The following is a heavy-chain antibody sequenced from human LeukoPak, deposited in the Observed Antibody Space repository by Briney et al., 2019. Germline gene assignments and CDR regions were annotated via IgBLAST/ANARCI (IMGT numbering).Heavy chain of an antibody. CDR1: GGSISSGGYS. D-gene: IGHD3-10*01. Sequence: SETLSLTCAVSGGSISSGGYSWSWIRQPPGKGLEWIGYIYHSGSTYYNPSLKSRVTISVDRSKNQFSLKLSSVTAADTAVYYCARVTMVRGVSYYFDYWGQGTLVTVSS. CDR3: ARVTMVRGVSYYFDY. J-gene: IGHJ4*02. V-gene: IGHV4-30-2*01. CDR2: IYHSGST.